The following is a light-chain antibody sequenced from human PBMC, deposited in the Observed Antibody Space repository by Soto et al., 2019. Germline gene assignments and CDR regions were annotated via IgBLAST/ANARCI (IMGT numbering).Light chain of an antibody. J-gene: IGKJ2*01. Sequence: DIQMTQSPSTLSASVGDTVTITCRASQSISNWLXWYQQKPGQAPKLLIHQASTLESGVPSRFSGSXSGTEFTXTXXSXQPDDFATFYCQQYDRFPYTFGQGTKLEIK. CDR3: QQYDRFPYT. CDR2: QAS. V-gene: IGKV1-5*03. CDR1: QSISNW.